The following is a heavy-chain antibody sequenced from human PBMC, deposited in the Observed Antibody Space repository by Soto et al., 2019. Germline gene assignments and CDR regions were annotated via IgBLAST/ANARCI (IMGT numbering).Heavy chain of an antibody. D-gene: IGHD3-10*01. CDR3: ARHVTMVRGVMFWFDP. Sequence: SETLSLTCTVSGGSISSSSYYWGWIRQPPGKGLEWIGSIYYSGSTYYNPSLKSRVTISVDTSKNQFSLKLSSVTAADTAVYYCARHVTMVRGVMFWFDPWGPGTLVTVSS. J-gene: IGHJ5*02. CDR1: GGSISSSSYY. V-gene: IGHV4-39*01. CDR2: IYYSGST.